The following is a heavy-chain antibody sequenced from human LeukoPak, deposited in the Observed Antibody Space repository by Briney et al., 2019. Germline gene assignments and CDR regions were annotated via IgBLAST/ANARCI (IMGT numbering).Heavy chain of an antibody. J-gene: IGHJ4*02. CDR1: GFTFSSYE. CDR3: ARVSSSWTAYYFDY. V-gene: IGHV3-48*03. Sequence: PGGSLRLSCAAPGFTFSSYEMNWVRQAPGKGLEWVSYISSSGSTIYYADSVKGRFTISRDNAKNSLYLQMNSLRAEDTAVYYCARVSSSWTAYYFDYWGQGTLVTVSS. CDR2: ISSSGSTI. D-gene: IGHD6-13*01.